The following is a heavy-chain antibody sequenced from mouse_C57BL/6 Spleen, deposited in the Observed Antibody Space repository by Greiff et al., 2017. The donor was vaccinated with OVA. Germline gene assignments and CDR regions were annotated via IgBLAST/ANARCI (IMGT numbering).Heavy chain of an antibody. CDR3: ARVWVVAPNCYFDV. D-gene: IGHD1-1*01. CDR2: INPSTGGT. V-gene: IGHV1-42*01. J-gene: IGHJ1*03. CDR1: GYSFTGYY. Sequence: EVQLQQSGPELVKPGASVKISCKASGYSFTGYYMNWVKQSPEKSLEWIGEINPSTGGTTYNQKFKAKATLTVDKSSSTAYMQIKSLTSEDSAVYYCARVWVVAPNCYFDVWGTGTTVTVSS.